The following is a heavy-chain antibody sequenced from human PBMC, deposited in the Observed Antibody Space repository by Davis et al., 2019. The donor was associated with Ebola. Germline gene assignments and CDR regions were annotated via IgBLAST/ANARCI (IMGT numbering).Heavy chain of an antibody. CDR3: ARFWGGYYYYGMDV. J-gene: IGHJ6*02. CDR2: INSDGSST. D-gene: IGHD3-3*01. V-gene: IGHV3-74*01. Sequence: HTGGSLRLSCAASGFTFSSYWMHWVRQAPGKGLVWVSRINSDGSSTSYADSVKGRFTISRDNAKNTLYLQMNSLRAEDTAVYYCARFWGGYYYYGMDVWGQGTTVTVSS. CDR1: GFTFSSYW.